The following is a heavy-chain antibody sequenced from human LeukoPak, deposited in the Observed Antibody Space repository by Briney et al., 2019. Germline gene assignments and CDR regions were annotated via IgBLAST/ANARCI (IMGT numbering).Heavy chain of an antibody. J-gene: IGHJ4*02. V-gene: IGHV4-30-4*01. D-gene: IGHD3-22*01. CDR2: IYYSGST. CDR1: GGSISSGDYY. CDR3: ARIDDSSGYQTFDY. Sequence: NPSQTLSLTCTVSGGSISSGDYYWSWIRQPPGKGLEWIGYIYYSGSTYYNPSLKSRVTISVDTSKNQFSLKLSSVTAADTAMYYCARIDDSSGYQTFDYWGQGTLVTVSS.